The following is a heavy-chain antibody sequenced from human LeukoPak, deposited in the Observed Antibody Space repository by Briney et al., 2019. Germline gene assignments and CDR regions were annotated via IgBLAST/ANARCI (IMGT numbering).Heavy chain of an antibody. J-gene: IGHJ4*02. Sequence: GGSLRLSCAASGFTLGSYAMSWVRQAPGKGLEWVSAISVSGNTYHADSVKGRFTISRDNSKNTLYLQMNSLRAEDTAVYYCAKDVAVYYYGSGTASDYWGQGTLVTVSS. CDR3: AKDVAVYYYGSGTASDY. CDR1: GFTLGSYA. V-gene: IGHV3-23*01. D-gene: IGHD3-10*01. CDR2: ISVSGNT.